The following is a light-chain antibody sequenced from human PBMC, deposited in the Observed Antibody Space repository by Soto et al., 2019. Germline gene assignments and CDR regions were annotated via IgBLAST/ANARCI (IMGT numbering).Light chain of an antibody. CDR3: QQLYSYPVT. Sequence: DIQLTQSPSFLSASVGDRVTVTCRASQGIRGYLAWYQQKPGKAPKLLIYATSTLQSGVPSRFSGRGSGTEFTLTISSLQPEDFATYYCQQLYSYPVTFGQGTKLEIK. V-gene: IGKV1-9*01. CDR2: ATS. J-gene: IGKJ2*01. CDR1: QGIRGY.